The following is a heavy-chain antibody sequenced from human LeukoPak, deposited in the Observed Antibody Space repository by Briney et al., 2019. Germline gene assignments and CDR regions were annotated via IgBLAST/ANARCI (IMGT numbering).Heavy chain of an antibody. J-gene: IGHJ3*02. V-gene: IGHV1-24*01. Sequence: ASVKVSCKVSGYTLTELSMHWVRQAPGKGLEWMGGFDPEDGETIYAQKFQGRVTMTEDTSTDTAYMELSSLRSGGTAVYYCATGYSYGPGAFDIWGQGTMVTVSS. CDR3: ATGYSYGPGAFDI. CDR2: FDPEDGET. D-gene: IGHD5-18*01. CDR1: GYTLTELS.